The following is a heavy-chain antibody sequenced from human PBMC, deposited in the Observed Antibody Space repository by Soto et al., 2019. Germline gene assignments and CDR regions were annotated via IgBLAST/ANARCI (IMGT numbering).Heavy chain of an antibody. Sequence: QVQLVQSGAEVKEPGSSVNVSCKTSGGTFGNTAVTWVRQVPGQGLEWIGGIVPLFGTANYAQKFRGRVMITADESTSTAYMDLSSLSADDTAIYYWSRDGDPGYSFWSGPLGGGRFDPWGQGTLVTVSS. CDR3: SRDGDPGYSFWSGPLGGGRFDP. V-gene: IGHV1-69*12. CDR1: GGTFGNTA. J-gene: IGHJ5*02. D-gene: IGHD3-3*01. CDR2: IVPLFGTA.